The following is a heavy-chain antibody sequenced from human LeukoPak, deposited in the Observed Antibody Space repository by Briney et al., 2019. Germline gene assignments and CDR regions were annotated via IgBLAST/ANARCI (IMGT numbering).Heavy chain of an antibody. D-gene: IGHD6-6*01. CDR3: ARDKGQSGSSGIYQSYMDV. J-gene: IGHJ6*03. Sequence: TSETLSLTCSVSGGSLRGHSWSWIRQPPGKGLEYIGDLYIGRTTNYNRSLKGRVTISLDTSKRQLSLTVNSVTVADTAVYYCARDKGQSGSSGIYQSYMDVWGTGTTVIVSS. CDR2: LYIGRTT. V-gene: IGHV4-59*11. CDR1: GGSLRGHS.